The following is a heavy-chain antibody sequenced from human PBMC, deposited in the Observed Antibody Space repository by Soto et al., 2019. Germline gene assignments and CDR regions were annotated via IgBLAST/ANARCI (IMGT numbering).Heavy chain of an antibody. J-gene: IGHJ2*01. D-gene: IGHD5-12*01. V-gene: IGHV4-59*08. CDR3: ARRWESGYDTGLYFDL. CDR1: GGSISSYY. Sequence: QVQLQESGPGLVKPWETLSLTCTVSGGSISSYYWSWIRQPPGKGLEWIGYIYYSGSTDYNPSLKSRVTISVDTSKNQFSLNLRSVTAADTAVYYCARRWESGYDTGLYFDLWGRGTLVTVSS. CDR2: IYYSGST.